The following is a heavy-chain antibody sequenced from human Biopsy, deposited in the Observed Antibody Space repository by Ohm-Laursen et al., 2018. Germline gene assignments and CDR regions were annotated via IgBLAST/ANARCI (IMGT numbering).Heavy chain of an antibody. V-gene: IGHV1-18*01. CDR1: GYTFTTYA. CDR3: ARVTLPLYLDY. J-gene: IGHJ4*02. CDR2: ISTYNGNT. D-gene: IGHD5/OR15-5a*01. Sequence: ASVKVSCNVSGYTFTTYAISWVRQAPGHGLEWMGWISTYNGNTNYAQKVQGRVTMTTDTSTSTAYMELRSLRSDDTAVYYCARVTLPLYLDYWGQGTRVSVSS.